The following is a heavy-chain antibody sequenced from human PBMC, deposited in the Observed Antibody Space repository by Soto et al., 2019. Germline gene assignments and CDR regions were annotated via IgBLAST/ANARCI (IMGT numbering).Heavy chain of an antibody. CDR3: ARLYCTNGVCPADY. CDR1: GGTFSSYA. CDR2: IIPIFGTA. Sequence: GASVKVSCKASGGTFSSYAISWVRQAPGQGLEWMGGIIPIFGTANYAQKFQGRVTITADESTSTAYMELSSLRSEDTAVYYCARLYCTNGVCPADYWGQGTLVTVSS. D-gene: IGHD2-8*01. V-gene: IGHV1-69*13. J-gene: IGHJ4*02.